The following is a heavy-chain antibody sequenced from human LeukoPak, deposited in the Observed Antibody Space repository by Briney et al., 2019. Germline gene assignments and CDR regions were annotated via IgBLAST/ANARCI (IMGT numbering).Heavy chain of an antibody. CDR2: ISAYNGNT. D-gene: IGHD2-2*03. V-gene: IGHV1-18*01. CDR1: GDTFTSYG. Sequence: ASVKVSCKASGDTFTSYGISWVRQAPGQGLEWMGWISAYNGNTNYAQKLQGRVTMTTDTSTSTAYMELRSLRSDDTAVYYCARDMDIVVVPAAIPYNWFDPWGQGTLVTVSS. J-gene: IGHJ5*02. CDR3: ARDMDIVVVPAAIPYNWFDP.